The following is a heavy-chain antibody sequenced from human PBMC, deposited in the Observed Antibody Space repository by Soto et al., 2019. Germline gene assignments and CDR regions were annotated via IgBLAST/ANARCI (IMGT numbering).Heavy chain of an antibody. CDR3: AKDSARDGYNPYYFDY. CDR1: GFTFSSYG. V-gene: IGHV3-33*06. D-gene: IGHD5-12*01. CDR2: IWYDGSNK. Sequence: GGSLRLSCAASGFTFSSYGMHWVRQAPGKGLEWVAVIWYDGSNKYYADSVKGRFTISRDNSKNTVYLQMNSLRAEDTAVYYCAKDSARDGYNPYYFDYWGRGTLVTVSS. J-gene: IGHJ4*01.